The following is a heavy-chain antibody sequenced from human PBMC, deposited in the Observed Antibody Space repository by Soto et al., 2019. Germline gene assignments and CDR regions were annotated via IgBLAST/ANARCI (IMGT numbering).Heavy chain of an antibody. D-gene: IGHD3-3*01. CDR2: ISYDGSNK. CDR3: ARGLFYDFWSGYYTEGYYFDY. CDR1: GFTFSSYA. J-gene: IGHJ4*02. V-gene: IGHV3-30-3*01. Sequence: PGGSLRLSCAASGFTFSSYAMHWVRQAPGKGLEWVAVISYDGSNKYYADSVKGRFTISRDNSKNTLYLQMNSLRAEDTAVYYCARGLFYDFWSGYYTEGYYFDYWGQGTLVTVSS.